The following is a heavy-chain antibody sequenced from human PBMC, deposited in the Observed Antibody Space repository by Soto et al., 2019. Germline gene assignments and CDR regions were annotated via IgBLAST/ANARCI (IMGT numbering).Heavy chain of an antibody. D-gene: IGHD3-10*01. Sequence: ASVKVSCKTSGFTFTSSAVQWVRQARGQRLEWIGWIVVGSGNTNYAQKFQERVTITRDMSTSTAYMELSSLRSEDTAVYYCGGSGSSAAFYGMDVWGQGTTVTV. CDR2: IVVGSGNT. CDR3: GGSGSSAAFYGMDV. CDR1: GFTFTSSA. J-gene: IGHJ6*02. V-gene: IGHV1-58*01.